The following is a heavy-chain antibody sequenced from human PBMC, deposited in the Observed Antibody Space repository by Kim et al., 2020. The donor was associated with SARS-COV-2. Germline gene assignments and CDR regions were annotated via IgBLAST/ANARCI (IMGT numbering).Heavy chain of an antibody. D-gene: IGHD3-22*01. CDR3: ARGHYYDYG. CDR1: GFTFSNFY. Sequence: GGSLRLSCAAPGFTFSNFYMNWVRQAPGKGLEWLARIKDDGSETLYVDSVKGRFIISRDNSKNSLYLQMNSLRDEDTAVYYCARGHYYDYGRGQGTLVTVSS. CDR2: IKDDGSET. J-gene: IGHJ4*02. V-gene: IGHV3-7*01.